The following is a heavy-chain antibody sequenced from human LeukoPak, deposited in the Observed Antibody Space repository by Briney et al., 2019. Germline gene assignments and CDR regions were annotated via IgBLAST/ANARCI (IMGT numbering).Heavy chain of an antibody. V-gene: IGHV4-38-2*02. CDR1: GYSISSGYY. CDR3: ARELFMITFGGVIASLDY. D-gene: IGHD3-16*02. Sequence: SETLSLTCTVSGYSISSGYYWGWIRQPPGKGLEWIGSIYHSGSTYYNPSLKSRVTISVDTSKNQFSLKLSSVTAADTAVYYCARELFMITFGGVIASLDYWGQGTLVTVSS. J-gene: IGHJ4*02. CDR2: IYHSGST.